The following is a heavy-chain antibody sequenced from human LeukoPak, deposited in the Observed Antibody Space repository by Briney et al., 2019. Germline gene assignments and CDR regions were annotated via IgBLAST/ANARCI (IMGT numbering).Heavy chain of an antibody. CDR1: GFTFSSYS. D-gene: IGHD2-2*01. Sequence: GGSLRLSCAASGFTFSSYSMNWVRQAPGKGLEWVSYISSSSSTIYYADSVKGRFTISRDNSRNTLHLQMNSLREEDTAVYYCAQVPASPPHWGQGTLVTVSS. V-gene: IGHV3-48*02. CDR3: AQVPASPPH. J-gene: IGHJ4*02. CDR2: ISSSSSTI.